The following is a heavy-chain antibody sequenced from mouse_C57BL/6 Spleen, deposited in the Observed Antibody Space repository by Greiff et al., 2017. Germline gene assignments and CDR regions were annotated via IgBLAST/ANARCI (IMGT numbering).Heavy chain of an antibody. V-gene: IGHV8-12*01. J-gene: IGHJ1*03. CDR2: IYWDDDK. D-gene: IGHD2-3*01. CDR1: GFSLSTSGMG. CDR3: ARASYDGYFYWYFDV. Sequence: QVTLKECGPGILQSSQTLTLTCSFSGFSLSTSGMGVSWIRQPSGKGLEWLAHIYWDDDKRYNPSLKSRLTISKDTSRNQVFLKITSVDTADTATYYCARASYDGYFYWYFDVWGTGTTVTVSS.